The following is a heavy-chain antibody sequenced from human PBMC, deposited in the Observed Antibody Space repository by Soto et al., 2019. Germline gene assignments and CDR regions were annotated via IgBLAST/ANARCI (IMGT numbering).Heavy chain of an antibody. CDR2: IFYSGST. CDR3: ARGFVYGEGGDFDY. Sequence: SETLSLTCTVSGGSISSYYWSWIRQPPGKGLEWIGYIFYSGSTNYNPSFKGRVTISVDTSKNQFSLNLIPVTAADTAVYYCARGFVYGEGGDFDYWGQGTMVTVSS. V-gene: IGHV4-59*01. J-gene: IGHJ4*02. CDR1: GGSISSYY. D-gene: IGHD4-17*01.